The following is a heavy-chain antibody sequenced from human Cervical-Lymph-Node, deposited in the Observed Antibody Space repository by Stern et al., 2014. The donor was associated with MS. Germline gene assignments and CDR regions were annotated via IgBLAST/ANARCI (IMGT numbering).Heavy chain of an antibody. CDR2: ISGSGGST. CDR1: GFTFSSYA. CDR3: AKGPQYYYDSSGYYYFDY. V-gene: IGHV3-23*01. D-gene: IGHD3-22*01. Sequence: EVQLLASGGGLVQPGGSLRLSCAASGFTFSSYAMSWVRQAPGKGLEWVSAISGSGGSTYYADSVKGRFTISRDNSKNTLYLQMNSLRAEDTAVYYCAKGPQYYYDSSGYYYFDYWGQGTLVTVSS. J-gene: IGHJ4*02.